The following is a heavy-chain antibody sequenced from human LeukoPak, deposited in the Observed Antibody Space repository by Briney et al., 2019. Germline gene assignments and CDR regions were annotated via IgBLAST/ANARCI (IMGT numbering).Heavy chain of an antibody. V-gene: IGHV3-48*04. CDR3: AELGITMIGGV. CDR1: GFTFSSYS. J-gene: IGHJ6*04. CDR2: ISSSSSTV. D-gene: IGHD3-10*02. Sequence: GGSLRLSCAASGFTFSSYSMNWVRQAPGKGLEWVSYISSSSSTVYYADSVKGRFTISRDNAKNSLYLQMNSLRAEDTAVYYCAELGITMIGGVWGKGTTVTISS.